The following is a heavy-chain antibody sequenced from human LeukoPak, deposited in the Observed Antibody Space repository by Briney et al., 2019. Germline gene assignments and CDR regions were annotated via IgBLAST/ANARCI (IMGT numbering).Heavy chain of an antibody. Sequence: GGSLRLSCAASGFTFSSYAMSWVRQAPGKGLEWVSAISGSGGSTYYADSVKGRFTIPRDNSKNTLYLQMNSLRAEDTAVYYCAKDGTGRITVIVVVNWFDPWGQGTLVTVSS. D-gene: IGHD3-22*01. V-gene: IGHV3-23*01. CDR1: GFTFSSYA. J-gene: IGHJ5*02. CDR3: AKDGTGRITVIVVVNWFDP. CDR2: ISGSGGST.